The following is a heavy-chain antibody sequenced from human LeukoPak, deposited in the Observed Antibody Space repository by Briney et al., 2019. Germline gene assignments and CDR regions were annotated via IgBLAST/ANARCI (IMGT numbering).Heavy chain of an antibody. CDR3: ARRQSSHYYDSSGYYRDAFDI. Sequence: GESLKISCKGSGYSFTSYWIGWVRQMPGKGLEWMGIIYPGDSDTRYSPSFQGQVTISADKSISTAYLQWSSLKASDTAMYYCARRQSSHYYDSSGYYRDAFDIWGQGTMVTVSS. V-gene: IGHV5-51*01. D-gene: IGHD3-22*01. CDR2: IYPGDSDT. J-gene: IGHJ3*02. CDR1: GYSFTSYW.